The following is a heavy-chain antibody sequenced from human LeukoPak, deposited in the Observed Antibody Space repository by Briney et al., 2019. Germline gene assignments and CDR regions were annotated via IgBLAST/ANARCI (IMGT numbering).Heavy chain of an antibody. V-gene: IGHV4-59*01. CDR1: GGSFSGYY. CDR2: IYYSGST. J-gene: IGHJ4*02. Sequence: IPSETLSLTCAVYGGSFSGYYWTWIRQPPGKGLEWIGCIYYSGSTNYNPSLKSRVTISVETSKNQFSLKLSSVTAADTAVYYCARVTGYMIEDYFDYWGQGTLVTVSS. CDR3: ARVTGYMIEDYFDY. D-gene: IGHD3-22*01.